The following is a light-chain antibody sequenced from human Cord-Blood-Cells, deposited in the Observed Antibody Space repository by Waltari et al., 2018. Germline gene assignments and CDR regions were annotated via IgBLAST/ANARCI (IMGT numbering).Light chain of an antibody. CDR2: SNN. V-gene: IGLV1-47*02. CDR3: AAWDDSLSGWV. CDR1: SSNIGSNY. J-gene: IGLJ3*02. Sequence: QSVLPQPPSASGTPGQRVTISCSGSSSNIGSNYVYWYQQLPGTAPKLLIYSNNQRPSGVPGRFSGSKSGTSASLAISGLRSEDEADYYCAAWDDSLSGWVFGGGTKLTVL.